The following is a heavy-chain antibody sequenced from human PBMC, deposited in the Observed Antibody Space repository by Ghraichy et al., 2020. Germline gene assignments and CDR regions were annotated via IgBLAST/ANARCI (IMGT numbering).Heavy chain of an antibody. CDR1: GFTVSSNY. CDR2: IYSGGST. CDR3: ARDQYSSGWLNYYYYGMDV. V-gene: IGHV3-53*01. D-gene: IGHD6-19*01. J-gene: IGHJ6*02. Sequence: LSLTCAASGFTVSSNYMSWVRQAPGKGLEWVSVIYSGGSTYYADSVKGRFTISRGNSKNTLYLQMNSLRAEDTAVYYCARDQYSSGWLNYYYYGMDVWGQGTTVTVSS.